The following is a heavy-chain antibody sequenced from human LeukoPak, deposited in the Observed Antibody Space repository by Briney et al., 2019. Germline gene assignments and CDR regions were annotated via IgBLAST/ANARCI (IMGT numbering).Heavy chain of an antibody. J-gene: IGHJ5*02. CDR3: ARDMDYYVLGNYYNSRWFDP. CDR2: IYTSGST. V-gene: IGHV4-4*07. Sequence: SETLSLTCTVSGGSISSYYWSWIRQPAGKGLEWIGRIYTSGSTNYNPSLKSRVTMSVDTSKNQFSLQLNSLTSEDTAVYYCARDMDYYVLGNYYNSRWFDPWGQGTPVTVSS. D-gene: IGHD3-10*01. CDR1: GGSISSYY.